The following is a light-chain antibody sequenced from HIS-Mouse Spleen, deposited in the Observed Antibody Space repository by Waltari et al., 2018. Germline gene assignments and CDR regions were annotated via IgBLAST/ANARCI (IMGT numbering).Light chain of an antibody. V-gene: IGKV4-1*01. CDR2: WAS. CDR1: QSVLYSSNNQNY. CDR3: QQYYSTPLT. Sequence: DIVMTQSPDSLAVSLGERATINCKSSQSVLYSSNNQNYLAWYQQKPGQPPKLLIYWASTRGSGVPDRVSGSGSGTDFTLTISSLQAEDVAVYYCQQYYSTPLTFGGGTK. J-gene: IGKJ4*01.